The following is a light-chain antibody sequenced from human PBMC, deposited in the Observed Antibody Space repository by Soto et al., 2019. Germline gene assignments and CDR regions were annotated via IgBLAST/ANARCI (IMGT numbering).Light chain of an antibody. Sequence: EIVLTQSPATLSLSLGERATLSCRASQSVSSYLAWYQQKPGQAPRLLIYGASSRATGIPDRFSGSGSGTDFTLTISRLEPEDFGVYYCQQFGSSIPHTFGQGTKLEIK. CDR2: GAS. CDR3: QQFGSSIPHT. CDR1: QSVSSY. J-gene: IGKJ2*01. V-gene: IGKV3-20*01.